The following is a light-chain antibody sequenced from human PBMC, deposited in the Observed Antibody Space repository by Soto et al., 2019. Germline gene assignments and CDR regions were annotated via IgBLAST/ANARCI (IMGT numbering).Light chain of an antibody. J-gene: IGLJ2*01. Sequence: QAVVTQPPSVSGAPGQRVTISCTGSSSNIGAGYDVHWYQQLPGTAPKLLIYGNSNQPSGVPDRFSGSKSGTSASLAITGLQAEDEADYYCQSYYSSLSGSVFGGGTKLTVL. CDR2: GNS. V-gene: IGLV1-40*01. CDR3: QSYYSSLSGSV. CDR1: SSNIGAGYD.